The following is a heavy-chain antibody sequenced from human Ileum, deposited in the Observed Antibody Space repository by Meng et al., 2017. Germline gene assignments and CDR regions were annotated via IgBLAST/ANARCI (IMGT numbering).Heavy chain of an antibody. CDR2: LGAHDYDT. D-gene: IGHD3-10*01. CDR3: ARGTPGRSYSDY. J-gene: IGHJ4*02. CDR1: VYTFTGYG. V-gene: IGHV1-18*01. Sequence: QVYLVQSGAEGKKPGASDQLSCKSSVYTFTGYGVSWVRQAPGQGREWMAWLGAHDYDTSHAPKFQGRVAVTADRPTATAYMELRSLRSDDTAVYYCARGTPGRSYSDYWGQGTLVTVSS.